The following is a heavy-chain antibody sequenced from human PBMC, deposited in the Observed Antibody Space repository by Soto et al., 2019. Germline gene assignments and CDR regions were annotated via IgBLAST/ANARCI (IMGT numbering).Heavy chain of an antibody. CDR1: GVSLSTSEGG. Sequence: SGATLANPTRTLTLTCTFSGVSLSTSEGGVGWIRQPPGKGLEWLALIYCNDDKRYSPSLKSRLTIPKDPSKNQVVLTMGNMDPVDTATYYCAHRRYCSGAGCYFTFDYWGQGTLVTVSS. V-gene: IGHV2-5*01. J-gene: IGHJ4*02. D-gene: IGHD2-15*01. CDR2: IYCNDDK. CDR3: AHRRYCSGAGCYFTFDY.